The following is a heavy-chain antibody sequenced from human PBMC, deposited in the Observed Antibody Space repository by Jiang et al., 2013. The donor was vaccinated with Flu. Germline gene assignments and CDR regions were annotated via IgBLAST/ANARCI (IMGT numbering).Heavy chain of an antibody. V-gene: IGHV3-30*02. CDR3: ATLRGSSYDTYLADY. CDR2: IRFDGSSE. J-gene: IGHJ4*02. D-gene: IGHD3-22*01. Sequence: VQLVESGGGVVQPGGSLRLSCAASGFTFSYYAMYWVRLAPAKGLEWVASIRFDGSSEYYSDSVRGRFTISRDNSKSTLSLQMKSLRPEDTAVYYCATLRGSSYDTYLADYWGQGTLVTVS. CDR1: GFTFSYYA.